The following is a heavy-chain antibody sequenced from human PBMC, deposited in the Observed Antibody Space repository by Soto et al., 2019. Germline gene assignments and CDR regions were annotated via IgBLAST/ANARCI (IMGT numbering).Heavy chain of an antibody. Sequence: GGSLRLSCAASGFTFDDYAMHWVRQAPGKGLEWVSGISWNSGSIGYADSVKGRFTISRDNAENSLYLQMNSLRAEDTALYYCAKDTYGDYSSRVDYWGQGTLVTVSS. J-gene: IGHJ4*02. V-gene: IGHV3-9*01. CDR3: AKDTYGDYSSRVDY. CDR2: ISWNSGSI. D-gene: IGHD4-17*01. CDR1: GFTFDDYA.